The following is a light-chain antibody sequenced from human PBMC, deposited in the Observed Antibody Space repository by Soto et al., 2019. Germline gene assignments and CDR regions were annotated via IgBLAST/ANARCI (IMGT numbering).Light chain of an antibody. CDR1: QGISSY. Sequence: AIQMTQSPSSLSASVGDRVTITCRASQGISSYSAWYQQKPGRAPKLLIYAASTLQSGVPSRFSGSGSGTDFTLTISCLQSEDFATYYCQQYYSYPITFGQGTRLEIK. CDR3: QQYYSYPIT. J-gene: IGKJ5*01. CDR2: AAS. V-gene: IGKV1-8*01.